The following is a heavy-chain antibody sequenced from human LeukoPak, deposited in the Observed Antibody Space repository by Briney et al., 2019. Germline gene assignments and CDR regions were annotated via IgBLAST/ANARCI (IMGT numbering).Heavy chain of an antibody. J-gene: IGHJ6*02. D-gene: IGHD3-10*01. CDR1: GYTFTSYG. CDR3: ASTDYYGSGSYLRAHYYYGMDV. V-gene: IGHV1-18*01. Sequence: ASVKVSCKASGYTFTSYGISWVRQAPGQGLEWMGWISAYNGNTNYAQKLQGRVTMTTDTSTSTAYMELRSLRSDDTAVYYCASTDYYGSGSYLRAHYYYGMDVWGQGTTVTVSS. CDR2: ISAYNGNT.